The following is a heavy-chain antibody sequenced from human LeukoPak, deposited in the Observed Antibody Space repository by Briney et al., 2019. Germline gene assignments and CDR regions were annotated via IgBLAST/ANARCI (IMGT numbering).Heavy chain of an antibody. CDR1: GASISSNIW. D-gene: IGHD3-10*01. V-gene: IGHV4-4*02. CDR2: IYHSGST. J-gene: IGHJ4*02. Sequence: SETLCLTCAVSGASISSNIWWSWVRQPPGKGLEWIGEIYHSGSTHYNPSLKSRVTISVDKSKNQFSLKLSSVTAADTAVYYCAGYGMVRGVADYWGQGTLVTVSS. CDR3: AGYGMVRGVADY.